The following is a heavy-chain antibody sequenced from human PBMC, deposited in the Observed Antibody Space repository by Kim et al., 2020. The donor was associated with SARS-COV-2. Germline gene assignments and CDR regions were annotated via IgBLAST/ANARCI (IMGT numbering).Heavy chain of an antibody. V-gene: IGHV1-2*02. CDR3: ARCQNWNGWANWVDP. J-gene: IGHJ5*02. CDR1: GYTFIDYY. CDR2: INPKTGVT. D-gene: IGHD1-1*01. Sequence: ASVKVSCKASGYTFIDYYIHWVRQAPGQGLEWMGWINPKTGVTNSAQKFQDRVTMTRDTYINTAYMEMSGLRSDDTAVYYCARCQNWNGWANWVDPWGQG.